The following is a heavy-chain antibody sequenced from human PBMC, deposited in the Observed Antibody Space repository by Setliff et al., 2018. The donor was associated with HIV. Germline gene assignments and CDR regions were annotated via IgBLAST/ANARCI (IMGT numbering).Heavy chain of an antibody. CDR1: AGSISSYY. CDR3: VRDRETVSISGVAVPYFDY. CDR2: VFYSGSA. Sequence: LSLTCAVSAGSISSYYWSWIRQPPGKGLEWIGYVFYSGSANYNPSLKSRVTISLDTSENQFSLHLTSVTAADTAVYYCVRDRETVSISGVAVPYFDYWGQGTQVTVSS. V-gene: IGHV4-59*01. D-gene: IGHD3-3*01. J-gene: IGHJ4*02.